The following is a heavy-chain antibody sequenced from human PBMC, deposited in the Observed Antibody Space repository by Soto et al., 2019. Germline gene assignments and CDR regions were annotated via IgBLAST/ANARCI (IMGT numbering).Heavy chain of an antibody. CDR2: IKGSGGSI. D-gene: IGHD3-22*01. CDR1: GFTFSNYA. Sequence: GALRLSCAASGFTFSNYAMHWVRQAPGKGLEWVSTIKGSGGSIFYLDSVRGRFTISRDNAKNTLYLQMNSLRDEDTAVYYCAQPRAQDSSGYSTGGAFDIWGQGTMVTVSS. V-gene: IGHV3-23*01. J-gene: IGHJ3*02. CDR3: AQPRAQDSSGYSTGGAFDI.